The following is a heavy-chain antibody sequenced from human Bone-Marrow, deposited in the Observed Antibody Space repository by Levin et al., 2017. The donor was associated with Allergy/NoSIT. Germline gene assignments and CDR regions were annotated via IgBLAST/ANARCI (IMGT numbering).Heavy chain of an antibody. Sequence: SETLSLTCTVSGGSISSTNYYWAWMRQPPGKGLDWIGSIFYNGDSYYNESLNSRVTISADTSKKHFSLKMNSVTAADTAVYFCARHEFGTSFWDWGQGTLVTVSS. D-gene: IGHD6-6*01. CDR1: GGSISSTNYY. CDR3: ARHEFGTSFWD. CDR2: IFYNGDS. V-gene: IGHV4-39*01. J-gene: IGHJ1*01.